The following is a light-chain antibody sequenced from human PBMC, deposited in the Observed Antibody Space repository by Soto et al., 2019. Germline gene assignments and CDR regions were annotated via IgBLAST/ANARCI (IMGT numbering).Light chain of an antibody. CDR3: QQRRDWPLT. Sequence: EIVLTQSPATLSLSPGERATLSCRASQSLNSYLAWFQQKPGQAPRLLIYDASNRATGIPARFSGSGSGTDLTLTISTLEPADFAVYYCQQRRDWPLTFGGGTRVEMK. CDR2: DAS. V-gene: IGKV3-11*01. J-gene: IGKJ4*01. CDR1: QSLNSY.